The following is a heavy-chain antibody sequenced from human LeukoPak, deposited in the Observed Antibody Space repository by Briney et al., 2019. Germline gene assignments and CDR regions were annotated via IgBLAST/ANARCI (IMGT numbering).Heavy chain of an antibody. Sequence: PGGSLRLPCAASGFTFTTYVMNWVRQAPGKGLEWVSGISGSGDNTYYADSVKGRFTIPRDNSKNTLYLQMNSLRAEDTAVYYCAKDPASSSSTGIYWGQGTLVTVSS. V-gene: IGHV3-23*01. D-gene: IGHD6-13*01. CDR1: GFTFTTYV. CDR3: AKDPASSSSTGIY. J-gene: IGHJ4*02. CDR2: ISGSGDNT.